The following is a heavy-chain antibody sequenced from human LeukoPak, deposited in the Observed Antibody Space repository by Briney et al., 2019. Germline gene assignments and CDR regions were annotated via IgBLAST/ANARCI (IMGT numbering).Heavy chain of an antibody. J-gene: IGHJ4*02. CDR1: GFSFSSYA. V-gene: IGHV3-23*01. D-gene: IGHD3-10*01. CDR2: ISGSGGST. Sequence: GGSLRLSCAASGFSFSSYAMSWVRQAPGKGLEWVSAISGSGGSTYYADSVKGRFTISRDNSKNTLYLQMNSLRAEDTAVYYCARAHYYGSGSWFDYWGQGTLVTVSS. CDR3: ARAHYYGSGSWFDY.